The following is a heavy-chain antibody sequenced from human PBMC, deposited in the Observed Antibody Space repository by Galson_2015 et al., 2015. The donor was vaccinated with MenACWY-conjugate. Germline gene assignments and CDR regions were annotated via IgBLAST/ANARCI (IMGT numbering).Heavy chain of an antibody. CDR3: ARVGRIPSGYSYYNMDV. CDR1: GFSLSTAGMC. CDR2: IDWDDAK. J-gene: IGHJ6*03. Sequence: PALVKPTQTLTLTCSFSGFSLSTAGMCVSWIRQTPGKALEWLARIDWDDAKYYSTSLKTRLSISKDTSQNPVVLTMTNMDPVHTATYYCARVGRIPSGYSYYNMDVWGNGPPVIVSS. V-gene: IGHV2-70*11. D-gene: IGHD3-22*01.